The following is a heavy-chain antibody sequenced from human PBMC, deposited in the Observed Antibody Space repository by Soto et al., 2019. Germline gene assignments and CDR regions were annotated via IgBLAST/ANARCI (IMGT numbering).Heavy chain of an antibody. V-gene: IGHV3-21*01. CDR2: ISSSSSYI. J-gene: IGHJ6*02. CDR3: ARDITARGYYGMDV. D-gene: IGHD1-20*01. CDR1: GFTFSSYS. Sequence: EVQLVESGGGLVKPGGSLRLSCAASGFTFSSYSMNWVRQAPGKGLEWVSSISSSSSYIYYADSVKGRFTISKEHAKNSLYLQMNSLRAEDTAVYYCARDITARGYYGMDVWGQGTTVTVSS.